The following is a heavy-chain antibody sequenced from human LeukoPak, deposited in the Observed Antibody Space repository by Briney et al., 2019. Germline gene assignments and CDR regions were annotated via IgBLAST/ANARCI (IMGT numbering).Heavy chain of an antibody. D-gene: IGHD6-19*01. Sequence: GRSLRLSCAASGFTFSSYGMHWVRQAPGKGPEWVAVISYDGSNKYYADSVKGRFTISRDNSKNTLYLQMNSLRAEDTAVYYCAKDRGSGWYCYFDYWGQGTLVTVSS. V-gene: IGHV3-30*18. CDR1: GFTFSSYG. CDR2: ISYDGSNK. CDR3: AKDRGSGWYCYFDY. J-gene: IGHJ4*02.